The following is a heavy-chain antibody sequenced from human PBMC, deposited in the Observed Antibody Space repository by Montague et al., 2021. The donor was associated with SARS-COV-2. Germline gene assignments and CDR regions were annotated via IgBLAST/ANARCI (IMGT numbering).Heavy chain of an antibody. CDR3: ESRGAGWFGSNPESLHY. Sequence: SETLSLTCAVSGASISSSNWWSWVRQPPGKGLDWIGEIYHSGSTNYNPSLKSRVTISVDKSKNQFSLKLSSVTAADTAVYYCESRGAGWFGSNPESLHYWGQGNLVTGSS. V-gene: IGHV4-4*02. D-gene: IGHD3-10*01. CDR2: IYHSGST. J-gene: IGHJ4*02. CDR1: GASISSSNW.